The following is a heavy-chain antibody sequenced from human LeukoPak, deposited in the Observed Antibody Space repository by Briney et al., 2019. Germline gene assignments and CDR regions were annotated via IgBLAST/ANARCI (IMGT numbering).Heavy chain of an antibody. J-gene: IGHJ4*02. CDR1: GYNFQKYW. Sequence: GESLKISCKGSGYNFQKYWIGWVRQLPGKGLEWMGIIYPGDSDTKYSPSFQDQVTISADKSTSTAYLQWRRLRASDTAMYYCARRLLYSSDGKFDYWGQGTLVTVSS. D-gene: IGHD3-22*01. CDR2: IYPGDSDT. V-gene: IGHV5-51*01. CDR3: ARRLLYSSDGKFDY.